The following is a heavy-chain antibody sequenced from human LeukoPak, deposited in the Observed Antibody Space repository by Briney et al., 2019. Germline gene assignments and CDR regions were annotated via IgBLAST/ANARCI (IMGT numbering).Heavy chain of an antibody. CDR2: ISSSGSTI. CDR1: GFTFSSYE. CDR3: ARVLRDTIGYYFDY. V-gene: IGHV3-48*03. J-gene: IGHJ4*02. D-gene: IGHD5-24*01. Sequence: PGGSLRLSCAASGFTFSSYEMNWVRQAPGKGLEWVSYISSSGSTIYYADSVKGRFTISRDNAKNSLYLQMNSLRAEDTALYYCARVLRDTIGYYFDYWGQGTLVTVSS.